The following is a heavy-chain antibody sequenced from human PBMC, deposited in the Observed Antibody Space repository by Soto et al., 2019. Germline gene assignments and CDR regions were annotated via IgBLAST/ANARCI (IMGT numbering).Heavy chain of an antibody. CDR3: AKGVTSYYYDSSGPLVDV. CDR2: IRNKANGYAT. D-gene: IGHD3-22*01. CDR1: GFTFNIAA. Sequence: GGSLRLSCAASGFTFNIAAIHWVRQASGKGLEWVGLIRNKANGYATAYAASVRGRITVSRDDSKNMAFLEINSLKTEDTAVYYCAKGVTSYYYDSSGPLVDVWGQGTTVTVSS. J-gene: IGHJ6*02. V-gene: IGHV3-73*01.